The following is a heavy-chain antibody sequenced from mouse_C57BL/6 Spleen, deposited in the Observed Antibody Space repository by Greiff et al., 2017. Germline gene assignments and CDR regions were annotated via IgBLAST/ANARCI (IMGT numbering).Heavy chain of an antibody. D-gene: IGHD3-2*02. J-gene: IGHJ2*01. CDR1: GYTFTSYW. V-gene: IGHV1-55*01. CDR3: ARGGTAKATDY. Sequence: VQVVESGAELVKPGASVKMSCKASGYTFTSYWITWVKQRPGQGLEWIGDIYPGSGSTNYNEKFKSKATLTVDTSSSTAYMQLSSLTSEDSAVYYCARGGTAKATDYWGQGTTLTVSS. CDR2: IYPGSGST.